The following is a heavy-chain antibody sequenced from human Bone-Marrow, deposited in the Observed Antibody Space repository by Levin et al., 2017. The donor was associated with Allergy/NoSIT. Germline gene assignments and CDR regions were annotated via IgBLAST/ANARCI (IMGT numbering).Heavy chain of an antibody. D-gene: IGHD3-10*01. J-gene: IGHJ3*02. CDR1: GYTFTAYY. CDR2: LNPNSGGT. V-gene: IGHV1-2*02. CDR3: ARGPSSGAFDI. Sequence: AASVKVSCKASGYTFTAYYIHWLRQAPGQGLEWMGWLNPNSGGTKFEQMFQGRVTMTRDTSISTVYMELSSLRSDDTAVYYCARGPSSGAFDIWGQGTMVTVSS.